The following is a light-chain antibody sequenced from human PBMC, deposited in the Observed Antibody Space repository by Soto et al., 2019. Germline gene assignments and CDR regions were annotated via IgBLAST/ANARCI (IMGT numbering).Light chain of an antibody. J-gene: IGKJ4*02. V-gene: IGKV3-15*01. CDR1: QNINND. CDR2: GAS. Sequence: EIVMTQSPATLSVSPGERDPLSCRASQNINNDLAWYHQKPGQGPRLLIYGASARATGIPAKFSGSGSATGCTLPVSSLQSEYFALYYCKQYNNWPLMFGGGTKLDI. CDR3: KQYNNWPLM.